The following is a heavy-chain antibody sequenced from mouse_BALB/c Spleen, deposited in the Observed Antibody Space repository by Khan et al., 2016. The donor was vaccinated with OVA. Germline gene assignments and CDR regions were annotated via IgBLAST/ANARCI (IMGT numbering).Heavy chain of an antibody. V-gene: IGHV1-4*01. Sequence: QVQLQQSGAELARPGASVKMSCKASGYTFTRYPMHWVKQRPGQGLEWIGYIIPSTVYTNYNQKFKDKATLTADKSSSTAYMQLSSLTSEDSAVFYCATDFHCCGSGGAIDNWGQGTSVTVSS. D-gene: IGHD1-1*01. CDR2: IIPSTVYT. J-gene: IGHJ4*01. CDR3: ATDFHCCGSGGAIDN. CDR1: GYTFTRYP.